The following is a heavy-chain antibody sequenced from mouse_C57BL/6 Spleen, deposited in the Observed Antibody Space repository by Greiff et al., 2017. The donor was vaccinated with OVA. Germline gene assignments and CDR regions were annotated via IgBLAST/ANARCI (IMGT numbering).Heavy chain of an antibody. D-gene: IGHD2-1*01. V-gene: IGHV5-9-1*02. CDR2: ISSGGDYI. J-gene: IGHJ1*03. Sequence: EVKLVESGEGLVKPGGSLKLSCAASGFTFSSYAMSWVRQTPEKRLEWVAYISSGGDYIYYADTVKGRFTISRDNARNTLYLQMSSLKSEDTAMYYCTRDPGKDWYFDVWGTGTTVTVSS. CDR1: GFTFSSYA. CDR3: TRDPGKDWYFDV.